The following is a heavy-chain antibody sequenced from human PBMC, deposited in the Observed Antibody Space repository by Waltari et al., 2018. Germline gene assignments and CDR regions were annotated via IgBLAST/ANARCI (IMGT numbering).Heavy chain of an antibody. D-gene: IGHD6-19*01. J-gene: IGHJ3*02. CDR2: IYWNDDK. CDR1: GFSLSTSGVG. V-gene: IGHV2-5*01. CDR3: AHETFLNLWWLVEWGEGAFDI. Sequence: QITLKESGPTLVKPTQTLTLTCTFSGFSLSTSGVGVGLIRQPPGKALEWLALIYWNDDKRYSPSLKSRLTITKDTSKNQVVLTMTNMDPVDTATYYCAHETFLNLWWLVEWGEGAFDIWGQGTMVTVFS.